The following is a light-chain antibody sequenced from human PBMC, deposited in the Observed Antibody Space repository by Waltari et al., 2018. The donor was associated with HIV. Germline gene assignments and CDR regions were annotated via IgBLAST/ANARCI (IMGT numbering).Light chain of an antibody. CDR2: GAS. CDR1: QSVSSS. Sequence: EIVMTQSPATLSVSPGERATLSCRASQSVSSSLAWYQQKPGQAPRLLIYGASTRATGIPARFSGSGSGTEFSLTISSLQSEYFAVYYCQQYNNWPPITFGQGTRLEIK. V-gene: IGKV3-15*01. CDR3: QQYNNWPPIT. J-gene: IGKJ5*01.